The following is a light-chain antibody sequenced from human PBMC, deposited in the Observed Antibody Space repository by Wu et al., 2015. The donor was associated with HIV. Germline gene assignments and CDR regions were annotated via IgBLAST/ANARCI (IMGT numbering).Light chain of an antibody. CDR3: QQSYSTPYN. V-gene: IGKV1-39*01. Sequence: IQMTQSPSSLSASVGDRVTITCRASQSIRNRLNWYQQTPGKAPKLLIYAASTLQSGVPSRFSGRGSGTEFTLSVSSLQPEDFAIYYCQQSYSTPYNFGPGTRVRSN. CDR1: QSIRNR. J-gene: IGKJ2*01. CDR2: AAS.